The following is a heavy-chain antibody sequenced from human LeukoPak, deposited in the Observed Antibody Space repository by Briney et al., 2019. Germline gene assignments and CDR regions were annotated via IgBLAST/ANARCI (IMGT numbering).Heavy chain of an antibody. CDR2: IWFDGTNE. J-gene: IGHJ3*02. D-gene: IGHD6-13*01. V-gene: IGHV3-33*08. Sequence: GGSLRLSCAASGFTFSGYSMNWVRQAPGKGLEWVALIWFDGTNENYGDSVNGRFTISRDNSKNTVYLEMSSLRAEDTAIYYCARVRDSRDSDAFDTWGQGTMVTISS. CDR3: ARVRDSRDSDAFDT. CDR1: GFTFSGYS.